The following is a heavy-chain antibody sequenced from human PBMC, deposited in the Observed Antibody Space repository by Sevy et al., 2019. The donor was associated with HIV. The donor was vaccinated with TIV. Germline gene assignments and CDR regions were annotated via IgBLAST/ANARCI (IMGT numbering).Heavy chain of an antibody. CDR3: AGENAWGRGYS. CDR1: GGSITSLY. CDR2: IYYNGHI. Sequence: SETLSLTCTVSGGSITSLYWNWIRQPPGKGLEWIANIYYNGHINYNPSLKSRVTLSLDASKNLCSLRLSSVTAADTAMYYCAGENAWGRGYSWGQGTLVTVSS. D-gene: IGHD1-26*01. J-gene: IGHJ4*02. V-gene: IGHV4-59*08.